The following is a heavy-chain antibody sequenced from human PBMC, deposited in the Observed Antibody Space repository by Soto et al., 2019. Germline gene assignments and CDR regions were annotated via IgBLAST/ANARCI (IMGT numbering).Heavy chain of an antibody. V-gene: IGHV3-33*01. J-gene: IGHJ3*02. CDR1: GFTFSRSG. D-gene: IGHD3-22*01. CDR3: ARDPHSENSDYYGLDAFDI. Sequence: QVQLVESGGGVVQPGRSLRLSCAASGFTFSRSGMHWVRQAPGKGLEWVAVIWYDGNNKYYGDSVKGRFTISRDNSKNTLYLQMNSLRAEYTAVYYRARDPHSENSDYYGLDAFDIWGQGTTVTVPS. CDR2: IWYDGNNK.